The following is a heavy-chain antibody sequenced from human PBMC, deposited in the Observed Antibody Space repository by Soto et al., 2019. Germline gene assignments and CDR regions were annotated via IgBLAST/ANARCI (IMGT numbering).Heavy chain of an antibody. Sequence: GSLRLSCTTSEFTFGDYTMSWFRQAPGKGLEWVGFIRNKTYGGTTEYAASVKGRFTISRDDSKNIAYLQLNSLKTEDTAVYYCTRAVAGTFSPYYFDCWGQGALVTVSS. CDR2: IRNKTYGGTT. CDR3: TRAVAGTFSPYYFDC. J-gene: IGHJ4*02. CDR1: EFTFGDYT. V-gene: IGHV3-49*03. D-gene: IGHD6-19*01.